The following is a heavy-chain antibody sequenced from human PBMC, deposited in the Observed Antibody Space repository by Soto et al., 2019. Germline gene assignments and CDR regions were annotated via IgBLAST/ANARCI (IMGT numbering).Heavy chain of an antibody. Sequence: PETLSLTCTVSGGSVSSGSYYWSWIRQPPGKGLEWIGYIYYSGSTNYNPSLKSRVTISVDTSKNQFSLKLSSVTAADTAVYYCARARYYYDSSALGVFDYWGQGTLVTVSS. D-gene: IGHD3-22*01. J-gene: IGHJ4*02. CDR1: GGSVSSGSYY. CDR3: ARARYYYDSSALGVFDY. V-gene: IGHV4-61*01. CDR2: IYYSGST.